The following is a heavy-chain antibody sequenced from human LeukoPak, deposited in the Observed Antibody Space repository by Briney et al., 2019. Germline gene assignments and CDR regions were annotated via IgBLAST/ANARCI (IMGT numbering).Heavy chain of an antibody. CDR3: ARMRCGHTDNRCYNY. CDR1: GVSVGGYY. D-gene: IGHD2-2*02. CDR2: IRSGYT. V-gene: IGHV4-34*01. Sequence: SETLSLTCAVHGVSVGGYYWSWIRQSPGNGLEWIGEIRSGYTNYNPSLKTRVTISADTSENQLSLRLTSVTAADTAVYYCARMRCGHTDNRCYNYWGQGTLVTVSS. J-gene: IGHJ4*02.